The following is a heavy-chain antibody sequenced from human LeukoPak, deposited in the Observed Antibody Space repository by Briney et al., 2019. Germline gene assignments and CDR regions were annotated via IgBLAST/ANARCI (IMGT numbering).Heavy chain of an antibody. CDR3: ASVWAAAGDY. J-gene: IGHJ4*02. D-gene: IGHD6-13*01. Sequence: SETLSLTCTVSGGSISSYSWSWIRQPPGKGLEWIGYIYYSGGTNYNPSLKSRVTISVDTSKNQFSLKLSSVTAADTAVYYCASVWAAAGDYWGQGTLVTVSS. V-gene: IGHV4-59*01. CDR2: IYYSGGT. CDR1: GGSISSYS.